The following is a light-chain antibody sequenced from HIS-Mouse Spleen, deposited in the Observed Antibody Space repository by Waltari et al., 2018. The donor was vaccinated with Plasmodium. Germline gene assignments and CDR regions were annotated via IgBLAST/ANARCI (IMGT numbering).Light chain of an antibody. CDR3: YSTDSSVNHRV. J-gene: IGLJ3*02. CDR2: EDS. V-gene: IGLV3-10*01. CDR1: ALSKKY. Sequence: SYELTQPPSVSVSPGQTARITCSGDALSKKYAYWYQQKSGQAPVLVIYEDSKRPSGIPERFSGSSSGTMATLTISGAQVEDEADYYCYSTDSSVNHRVFGGGTKLTVL.